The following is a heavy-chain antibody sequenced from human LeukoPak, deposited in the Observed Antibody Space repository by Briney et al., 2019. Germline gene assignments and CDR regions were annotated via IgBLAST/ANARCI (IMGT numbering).Heavy chain of an antibody. Sequence: PGGSLRLSCAASGFTFSSYEMNWVRQAPGKGLEWVSYISSSGSTIYYADSVKGRFTISRDNAKNSLYLQMNSLRAEDTAIYYCAREITVAGKEGAFDIWGPGTMLTVSS. CDR2: ISSSGSTI. D-gene: IGHD6-19*01. J-gene: IGHJ3*02. V-gene: IGHV3-48*03. CDR3: AREITVAGKEGAFDI. CDR1: GFTFSSYE.